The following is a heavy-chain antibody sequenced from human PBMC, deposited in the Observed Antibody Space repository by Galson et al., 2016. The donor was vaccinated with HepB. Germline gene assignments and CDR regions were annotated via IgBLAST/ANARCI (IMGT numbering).Heavy chain of an antibody. CDR2: IYWDDDK. CDR3: ARRAPLNYDFWGGYWDY. CDR1: GFSVSSDGVG. J-gene: IGHJ4*02. V-gene: IGHV2-5*02. D-gene: IGHD3-3*01. Sequence: PALVKPTQTLTLTCTCSGFSVSSDGVGVGWIRQPPGKALEWLALIYWDDDKRYSPFLRNRLTITKDTSENLVVLTMTNMDPVDTATYYCARRAPLNYDFWGGYWDYWGPGTVVTVSS.